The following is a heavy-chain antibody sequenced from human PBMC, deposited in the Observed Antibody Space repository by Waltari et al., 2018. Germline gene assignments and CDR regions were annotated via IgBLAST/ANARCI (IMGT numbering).Heavy chain of an antibody. Sequence: QVQLVQSGAEVKKPGSSVKVSCQASGGSFSSYALSWVRQAPGEGLEWVGRIIPIVEKTNYAQKFQVRVTMTAAPSTITASMEVSSLRSDDSAVYFCAREKLGGGPGVTYFDAWGQGTLVTVSS. J-gene: IGHJ4*02. CDR2: IIPIVEKT. D-gene: IGHD2-15*01. CDR3: AREKLGGGPGVTYFDA. V-gene: IGHV1-69*04. CDR1: GGSFSSYA.